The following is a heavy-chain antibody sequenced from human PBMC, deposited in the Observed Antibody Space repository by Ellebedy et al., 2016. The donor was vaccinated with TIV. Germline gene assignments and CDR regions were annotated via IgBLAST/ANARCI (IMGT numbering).Heavy chain of an antibody. CDR2: MNYSGSS. D-gene: IGHD2-2*01. Sequence: MPSETLSLTCTVSGGFIRNYYSTWIRQPPGKGLEWIGHMNYSGSSNYNPSLKSRVTMSIDTSKNQFSLKLSSVTAADTAVYYCAASESADSDYWGPGTLVTVSS. J-gene: IGHJ4*01. CDR1: GGFIRNYY. V-gene: IGHV4-59*01. CDR3: AASESADSDY.